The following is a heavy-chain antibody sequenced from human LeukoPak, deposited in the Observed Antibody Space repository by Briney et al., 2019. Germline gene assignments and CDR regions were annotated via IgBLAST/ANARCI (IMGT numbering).Heavy chain of an antibody. CDR2: INPNSGGT. Sequence: ASVKVSCKASGYTFTSYGISWVRQAPGQGLEWMGWINPNSGGTNYAQKFQGRVTMTRDTSISTAYMELSRLRSDDTAVYYCARGSPGFYYYMDVWGKGTTVTVSS. J-gene: IGHJ6*03. CDR1: GYTFTSYG. V-gene: IGHV1-2*02. CDR3: ARGSPGFYYYMDV. D-gene: IGHD1-26*01.